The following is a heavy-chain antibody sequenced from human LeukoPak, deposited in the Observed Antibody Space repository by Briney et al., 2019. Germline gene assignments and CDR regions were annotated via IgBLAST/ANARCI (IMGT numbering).Heavy chain of an antibody. J-gene: IGHJ4*02. V-gene: IGHV4-4*07. CDR3: AREVAGSDYYRAYDY. D-gene: IGHD3-3*01. CDR1: GGSISTYY. CDR2: LSSSGTT. Sequence: SETLSLTCTVSGGSISTYYWSWIRQPAGKGLEWIGRLSSSGTTNYNTSLKSRVTMSVDTSTNQLSLNLTSVTAADTAVYYCAREVAGSDYYRAYDYWGQGTLVTVSS.